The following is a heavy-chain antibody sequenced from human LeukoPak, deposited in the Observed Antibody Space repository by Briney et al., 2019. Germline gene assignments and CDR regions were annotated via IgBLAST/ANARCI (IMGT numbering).Heavy chain of an antibody. D-gene: IGHD2-8*01. CDR2: INGRII. CDR1: GFRFGDYA. J-gene: IGHJ4*02. Sequence: PGGSLRLSCTTSGFRFGDYAMAWVRQTPGKGLDCVGSINGRIIEYHASVKGRFTISRDDSRSTAYLQMNTLKIEDTAVYYCTRWRGTSMLYDWGQGTLVTVSS. V-gene: IGHV3-49*04. CDR3: TRWRGTSMLYD.